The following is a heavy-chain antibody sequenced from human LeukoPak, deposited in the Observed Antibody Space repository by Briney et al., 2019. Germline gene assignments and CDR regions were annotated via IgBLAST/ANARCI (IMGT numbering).Heavy chain of an antibody. CDR1: GFTVSSNY. D-gene: IGHD1-26*01. CDR2: IYSGGST. CDR3: ARTNPGPLHFDY. J-gene: IGHJ4*02. V-gene: IGHV3-53*01. Sequence: GGSLRLSCAASGFTVSSNYMSWVRQAPGKGLEWVSVIYSGGSTYYADSVKGRFTISRDNSKNTLYLQMNSLRAEDTAVYYCARTNPGPLHFDYWGQGTLVTVSS.